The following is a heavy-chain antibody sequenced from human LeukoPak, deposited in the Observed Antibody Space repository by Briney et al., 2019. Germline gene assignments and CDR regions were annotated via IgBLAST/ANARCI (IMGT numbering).Heavy chain of an antibody. Sequence: ASVKVSCKASGYTFTGYYIHRMRQAPAPGLERMGVINPNSGGTNYAQKFQGRVTMTRDTSISTAYMELSRLRSDDTAVYYCARVAPVGEKRGYSYGRPPLDYWGQGTLVTVSS. J-gene: IGHJ4*02. CDR2: INPNSGGT. CDR1: GYTFTGYY. V-gene: IGHV1-2*02. CDR3: ARVAPVGEKRGYSYGRPPLDY. D-gene: IGHD5-18*01.